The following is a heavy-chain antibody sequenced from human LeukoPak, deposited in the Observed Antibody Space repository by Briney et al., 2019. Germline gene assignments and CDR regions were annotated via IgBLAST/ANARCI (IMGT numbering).Heavy chain of an antibody. Sequence: ASVKVSCKVSGYTLTELSMYWVRQAPGKGLEWMGGFDPEDGETIYAQKFQGRVTMTEDTSTDTAYMELSSLRSEDTAVYYCATDPGGYSYGQPYYFDYWGQGTLVTVSS. CDR2: FDPEDGET. CDR1: GYTLTELS. J-gene: IGHJ4*02. D-gene: IGHD5-18*01. CDR3: ATDPGGYSYGQPYYFDY. V-gene: IGHV1-24*01.